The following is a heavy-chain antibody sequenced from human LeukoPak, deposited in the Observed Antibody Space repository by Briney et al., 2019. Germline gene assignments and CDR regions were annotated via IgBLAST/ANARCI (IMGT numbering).Heavy chain of an antibody. CDR3: AKASTVLKPIES. V-gene: IGHV3-23*01. Sequence: GGSLRLSCAASGFTFSTYAMNWVRQAPGKGLEWVSAIGSRTYYADSVKGRFTISRDNSKNTLYLQMNSLRAGDTAIYYCAKASTVLKPIESWGHGTLVTVSS. CDR2: IGSRT. D-gene: IGHD1-14*01. CDR1: GFTFSTYA. J-gene: IGHJ5*01.